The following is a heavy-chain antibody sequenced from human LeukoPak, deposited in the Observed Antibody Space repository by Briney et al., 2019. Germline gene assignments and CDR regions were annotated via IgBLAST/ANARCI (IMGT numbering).Heavy chain of an antibody. D-gene: IGHD3-3*01. Sequence: SETLSLTCTVSGGSISSYYWSWIRQPPGKGLEWIGSIYYSGSTYYNPSLKSRVTISVDTSKNQFSLKLSSVTAADTAVYYCAGITIFESYYMDVWGKGTTVTVSS. J-gene: IGHJ6*03. CDR1: GGSISSYY. V-gene: IGHV4-59*05. CDR3: AGITIFESYYMDV. CDR2: IYYSGST.